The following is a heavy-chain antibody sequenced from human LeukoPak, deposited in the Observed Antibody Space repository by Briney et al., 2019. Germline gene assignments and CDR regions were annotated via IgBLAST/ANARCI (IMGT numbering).Heavy chain of an antibody. J-gene: IGHJ5*02. CDR1: GGSISSYY. Sequence: SETLSLTCTVPGGSISSYYWSWIRQPPGKGLEWIGYIYYSGSTNYNPSLKSRVTISVDRSKNQFSLKLTSVTAADTAVYYCTIYSNWFDPWGQGTLVTVSS. D-gene: IGHD2-15*01. CDR3: TIYSNWFDP. CDR2: IYYSGST. V-gene: IGHV4-59*01.